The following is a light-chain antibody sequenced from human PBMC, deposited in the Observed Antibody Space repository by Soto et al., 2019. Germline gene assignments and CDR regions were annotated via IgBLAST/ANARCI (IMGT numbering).Light chain of an antibody. Sequence: QSVLTQPPSVSGSPGQSVTISCTGTISDVGSYTRVSWYQLPPGTAPKVLIYDVTNRPSGVPDRFSGSQSGKTVSLTISGLQAEDEADYYCSLYTSSSTYVFGTGTKVTVL. CDR1: ISDVGSYTR. CDR3: SLYTSSSTYV. V-gene: IGLV2-18*01. J-gene: IGLJ1*01. CDR2: DVT.